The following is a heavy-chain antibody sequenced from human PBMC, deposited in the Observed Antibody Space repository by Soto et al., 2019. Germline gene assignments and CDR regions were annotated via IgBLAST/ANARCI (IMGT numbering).Heavy chain of an antibody. J-gene: IGHJ1*01. V-gene: IGHV5-51*01. D-gene: IGHD2-21*02. CDR1: GDSFLNYW. CDR2: IYPDDSET. CDR3: TRGPGLTVPPTVKRHPVRVWGL. Sequence: VAALKISGKGSGDSFLNYWMGWVRQMPGKDLEWIVIIYPDDSETRYSPSFQGRVTISVDRSSTPTYLQRNTLQPSDPATYYLTRGPGLTVPPTVKRHPVRVWGLRGNGTPVP.